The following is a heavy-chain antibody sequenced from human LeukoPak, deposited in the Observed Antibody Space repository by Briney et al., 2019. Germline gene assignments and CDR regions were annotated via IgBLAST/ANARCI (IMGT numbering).Heavy chain of an antibody. CDR1: GFTFHAHG. V-gene: IGHV3-20*04. Sequence: PGGSLRLSCVASGFTFHAHGMNWVRQAAGKGLEWVSGITGNGGSISYADSVKGRFAISRDNTKNSLYLQMTSLKVEDTALYYCVKDGSYIAFDIWGLGTMVTVSS. D-gene: IGHD1-26*01. CDR3: VKDGSYIAFDI. CDR2: ITGNGGSI. J-gene: IGHJ3*02.